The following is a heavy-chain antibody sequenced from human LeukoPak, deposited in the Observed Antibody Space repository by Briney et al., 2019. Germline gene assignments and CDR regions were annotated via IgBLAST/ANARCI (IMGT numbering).Heavy chain of an antibody. V-gene: IGHV1-2*02. J-gene: IGHJ4*02. Sequence: EASVKVSCKASGYTFADHFIHWVRQAPGQGLEWMGWINPNSGATNYARNFQGRVTMTSDTSITTAYMELTSLTFNDTAVYYCAREGWEPNFDQWGQGTLVTASS. CDR2: INPNSGAT. D-gene: IGHD1-26*01. CDR1: GYTFADHF. CDR3: AREGWEPNFDQ.